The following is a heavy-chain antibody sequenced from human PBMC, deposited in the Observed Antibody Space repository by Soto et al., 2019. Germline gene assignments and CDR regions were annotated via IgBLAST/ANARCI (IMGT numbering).Heavy chain of an antibody. V-gene: IGHV1-69*14. CDR2: IRPFFGTA. CDR3: AREQEFAGSSDAFDV. CDR1: GGSFRREA. J-gene: IGHJ3*01. Sequence: QVQLVQSGAEVKKPGSSVKVSCKASGGSFRREAINWLRQAPGQGPEWMGKIRPFFGTADYAQKFQGRVTGTADMSTSTVYMELNSLRFDDTAVYYCAREQEFAGSSDAFDVWGQGTTVIVSS. D-gene: IGHD6-6*01.